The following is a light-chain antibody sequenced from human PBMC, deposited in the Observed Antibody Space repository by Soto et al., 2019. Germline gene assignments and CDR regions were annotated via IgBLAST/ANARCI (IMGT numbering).Light chain of an antibody. CDR3: QQYGSSPT. Sequence: EIGLRQSPGTLSLFPGERATLSCRASQSLSTRYLPWYQQKPGQAPRLLIYGASSRATGIPDRFSSSGSGLNFTLTISRLEPEDFSVYYCQQYGSSPTFDQGTRLEIK. CDR1: QSLSTRY. CDR2: GAS. J-gene: IGKJ5*01. V-gene: IGKV3-20*01.